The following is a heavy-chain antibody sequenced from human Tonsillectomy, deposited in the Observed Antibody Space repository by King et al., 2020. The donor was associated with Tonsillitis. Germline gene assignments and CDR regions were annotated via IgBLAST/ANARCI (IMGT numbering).Heavy chain of an antibody. CDR1: NFVFSGYT. V-gene: IGHV3-21*01. D-gene: IGHD2-8*02. CDR3: AAHCTGVTCYPDF. CDR2: ISDRSSYI. Sequence: VQLVESGGGLVKPGGFLRLSCAASNFVFSGYTMNWVRQAPGKGLEWVSSISDRSSYIHYADSVKGRFTISRDNAKNSLFLQMTSLRVEDTAVYYCAAHCTGVTCYPDFWGQGTLVTVSS. J-gene: IGHJ4*02.